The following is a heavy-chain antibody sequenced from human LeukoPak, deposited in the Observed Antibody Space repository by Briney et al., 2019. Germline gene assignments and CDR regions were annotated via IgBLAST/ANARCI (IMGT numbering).Heavy chain of an antibody. CDR3: ARLVNTAMDDTHTHHFDY. Sequence: ASVKVSCKASGGTFSSYAISWVRQAPGQGLEWMGGIIPIFGTANYAQKFQGRVTITADKSTSTAYMELSSLRSEDTAVYYCARLVNTAMDDTHTHHFDYWGQGTLVTVSS. CDR1: GGTFSSYA. D-gene: IGHD5-18*01. CDR2: IIPIFGTA. V-gene: IGHV1-69*06. J-gene: IGHJ4*02.